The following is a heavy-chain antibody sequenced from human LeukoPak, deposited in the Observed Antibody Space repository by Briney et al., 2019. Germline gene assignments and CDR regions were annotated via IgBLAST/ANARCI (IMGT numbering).Heavy chain of an antibody. D-gene: IGHD4-17*01. V-gene: IGHV3-23*01. J-gene: IGHJ3*02. Sequence: PGGSLRLSCAASGFTFSSYAMTWVRHSPVRGLEWVSSINSSGDGTWYRNSVKGRSTVSRDNSKNTLFLHMDSLRADDTAVYYCSKDPNGDYVGAFDMWGPGTRVTVSS. CDR3: SKDPNGDYVGAFDM. CDR1: GFTFSSYA. CDR2: INSSGDGT.